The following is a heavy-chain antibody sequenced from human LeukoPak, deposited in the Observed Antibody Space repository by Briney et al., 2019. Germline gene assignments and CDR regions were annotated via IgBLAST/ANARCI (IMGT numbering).Heavy chain of an antibody. Sequence: GGSLRLSCAASGFTFINAWMSWVRQAPGKGLELVANIKQDRSEKYYVDSVKGRFTISRDNAKNSLYLQMNSLRAEDTAVYYCARLREIPVFGVVTKSTSYFDYWGQGTLVTVSS. V-gene: IGHV3-7*01. CDR2: IKQDRSEK. CDR3: ARLREIPVFGVVTKSTSYFDY. D-gene: IGHD3-3*01. J-gene: IGHJ4*02. CDR1: GFTFINAW.